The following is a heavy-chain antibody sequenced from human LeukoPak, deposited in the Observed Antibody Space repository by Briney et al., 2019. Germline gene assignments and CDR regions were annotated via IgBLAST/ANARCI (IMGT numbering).Heavy chain of an antibody. CDR3: ARNGGSSRPAYYFDY. D-gene: IGHD6-13*01. Sequence: GGSLRLSCAASGFTFSSHAMSWVRQAPGKGLEWVSAISGGAGSTYYADSVKGRFTISRDNSENTLYLQVSSLRAEDTAVYYCARNGGSSRPAYYFDYWGQGTLVTVSS. V-gene: IGHV3-23*01. J-gene: IGHJ4*02. CDR1: GFTFSSHA. CDR2: ISGGAGST.